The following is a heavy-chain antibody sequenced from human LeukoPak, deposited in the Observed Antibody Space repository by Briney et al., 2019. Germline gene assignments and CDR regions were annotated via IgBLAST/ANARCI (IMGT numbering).Heavy chain of an antibody. V-gene: IGHV3-7*01. Sequence: GGSLRLSCAASGFIFKSYWMSWVRQAPGKGLEWVASIKQDGSEENYVDSVRGRFTISRDNAKKSLYLQMNSLRAEDTAVYYCANRRIAARRANSMDVWGKGTTVTVSS. CDR2: IKQDGSEE. CDR3: ANRRIAARRANSMDV. J-gene: IGHJ6*03. D-gene: IGHD6-6*01. CDR1: GFIFKSYW.